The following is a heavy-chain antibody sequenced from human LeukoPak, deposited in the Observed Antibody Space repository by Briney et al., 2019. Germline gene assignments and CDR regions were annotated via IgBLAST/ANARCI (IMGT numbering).Heavy chain of an antibody. CDR2: IYSGGTT. Sequence: GGSLRLSCVVSGLTVSSNYFSWVRQAPGKGLEWVSIIYSGGTTYYADSVKGRFTISRDNSKNTLYLQVNSLRAEDTAVYYCAKDRVGASENYWGQGTLVTVSS. J-gene: IGHJ4*02. V-gene: IGHV3-66*01. CDR1: GLTVSSNY. CDR3: AKDRVGASENY. D-gene: IGHD1-26*01.